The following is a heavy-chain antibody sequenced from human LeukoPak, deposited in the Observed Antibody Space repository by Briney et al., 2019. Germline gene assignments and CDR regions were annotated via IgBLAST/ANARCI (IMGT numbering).Heavy chain of an antibody. CDR2: INHSGST. CDR3: ARRSVWGSYRPNWFDP. CDR1: GGSFSGYY. J-gene: IGHJ5*02. V-gene: IGHV4-34*01. D-gene: IGHD3-16*02. Sequence: PSETLSLTCAVYGGSFSGYYWSWIRQPPGKGLEWIGEINHSGSTNYNPSLKSRVTISVDTSKNQSSLKLSSVTAADTAVYYCARRSVWGSYRPNWFDPWGQGTLVTVSS.